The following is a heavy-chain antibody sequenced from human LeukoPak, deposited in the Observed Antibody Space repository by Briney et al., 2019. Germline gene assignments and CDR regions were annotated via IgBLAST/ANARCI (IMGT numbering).Heavy chain of an antibody. J-gene: IGHJ3*02. CDR2: INHSGST. CDR3: ARVRRTIFGVVIKTVDAFDI. V-gene: IGHV4-34*01. Sequence: KTSETLSLTCAVYGGSFSGYYWSWIRQPPGKGLEWIGEINHSGSTNYNPSLKSRVTISVDTSKNQFSLKLSSVTAADTAVYYCARVRRTIFGVVIKTVDAFDIWGQGTMVTVSS. CDR1: GGSFSGYY. D-gene: IGHD3-3*01.